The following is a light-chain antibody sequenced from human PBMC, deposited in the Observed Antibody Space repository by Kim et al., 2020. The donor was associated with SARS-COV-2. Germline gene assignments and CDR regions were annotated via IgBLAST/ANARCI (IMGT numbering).Light chain of an antibody. V-gene: IGLV2-14*03. CDR2: DVS. J-gene: IGLJ2*01. Sequence: GQSITISSTGTSSDVGNYNYVSGYQQHPAKAPKLMIYDVSNRPSGVSNRFSGSKSGKTASLTISGLQAEDEADYYCSSYTTSNTLVFGGGTQLTVL. CDR1: SSDVGNYNY. CDR3: SSYTTSNTLV.